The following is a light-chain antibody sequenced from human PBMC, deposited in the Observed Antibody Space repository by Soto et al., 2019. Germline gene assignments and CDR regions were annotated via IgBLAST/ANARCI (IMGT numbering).Light chain of an antibody. CDR2: DAS. CDR3: QQRSNWPPWT. CDR1: QSVGSY. V-gene: IGKV3-11*01. J-gene: IGKJ1*01. Sequence: EIVLTQSPATLSLSPGERATLSCRASQSVGSYLAWYQQKPGQAPRLLIYDASNRATVIPARFSGSGSGTDFSLTISSLEPEDFAVYYCQQRSNWPPWTFGQGTKVEVK.